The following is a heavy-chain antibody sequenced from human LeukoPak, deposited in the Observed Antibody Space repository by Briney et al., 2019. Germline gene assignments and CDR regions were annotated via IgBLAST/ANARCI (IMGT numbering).Heavy chain of an antibody. Sequence: GASVKVSCKASGGTFSSYAISWVRQAPGQGLEWMGGIIPIFGTANYAQEFQGRVTITTDESTSTAYMELSSLRSEDTAVYYCARGGRSTIFGYYYCMDVWGKGTTVTVSS. V-gene: IGHV1-69*05. J-gene: IGHJ6*03. D-gene: IGHD3-3*01. CDR3: ARGGRSTIFGYYYCMDV. CDR1: GGTFSSYA. CDR2: IIPIFGTA.